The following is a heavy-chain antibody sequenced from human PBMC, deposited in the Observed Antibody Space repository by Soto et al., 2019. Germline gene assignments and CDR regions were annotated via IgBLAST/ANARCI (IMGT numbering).Heavy chain of an antibody. J-gene: IGHJ4*02. CDR1: GVSFSGYY. Sequence: PSETLSLTCAVYGVSFSGYYWSWIRQPPGKGLEWIGEINHSGSTNYNPSLKSRVTISVDTSKNQFSLKLSSVTAADTAVYYCARDYGDYRFDYWGQGTLVTVSS. D-gene: IGHD4-17*01. CDR2: INHSGST. V-gene: IGHV4-34*01. CDR3: ARDYGDYRFDY.